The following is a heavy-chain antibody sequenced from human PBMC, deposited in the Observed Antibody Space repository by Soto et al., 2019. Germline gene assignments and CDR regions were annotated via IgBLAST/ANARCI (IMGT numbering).Heavy chain of an antibody. D-gene: IGHD6-19*01. Sequence: LRPSCAASGFTFSSYAVSWVRQAPGKGLEWASAISGSGGSTYYADSVKGRFTISRDNSKNTLYLQMKSLRAEDTAVYYCAKETFIAVAGTLDDYFDYWGQGTLVTVSS. J-gene: IGHJ4*02. CDR3: AKETFIAVAGTLDDYFDY. V-gene: IGHV3-23*01. CDR1: GFTFSSYA. CDR2: ISGSGGST.